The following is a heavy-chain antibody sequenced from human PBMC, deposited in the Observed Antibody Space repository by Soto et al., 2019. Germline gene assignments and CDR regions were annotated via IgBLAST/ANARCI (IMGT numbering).Heavy chain of an antibody. CDR3: ARGGRDRGVTDY. D-gene: IGHD3-10*01. V-gene: IGHV3-33*01. Sequence: QVQLVESGGGVVQPGRSLRLSCAASGFTFSSYGMHWVRQAPGKGMEWVAVIWYAGSNKYYADAVKGRFTISRDNSKNTLYLPMNSLRAEDTGVYYCARGGRDRGVTDYWGQGTLVTVSS. CDR1: GFTFSSYG. J-gene: IGHJ4*02. CDR2: IWYAGSNK.